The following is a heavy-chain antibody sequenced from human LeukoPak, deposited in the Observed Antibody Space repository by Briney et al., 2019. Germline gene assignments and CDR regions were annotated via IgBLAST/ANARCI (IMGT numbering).Heavy chain of an antibody. V-gene: IGHV3-73*01. CDR3: SRQEDVLLWFGESFYYYGMDV. Sequence: GGSLRLSCAASGFTFSDSAMHWVRQASGKGLEWVGRIRGKANSYETSYAASVKGRFTISRDDSKNTAFLQMNSLKTEDTAVYYCSRQEDVLLWFGESFYYYGMDVWGHGTTVIVSS. D-gene: IGHD3-10*01. CDR2: IRGKANSYET. J-gene: IGHJ6*02. CDR1: GFTFSDSA.